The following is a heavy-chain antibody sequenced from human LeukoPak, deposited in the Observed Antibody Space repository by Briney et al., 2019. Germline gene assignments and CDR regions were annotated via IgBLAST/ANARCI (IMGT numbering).Heavy chain of an antibody. D-gene: IGHD7-27*01. CDR1: GFSLRTSGVG. V-gene: IGHV2-5*02. J-gene: IGHJ3*02. Sequence: ESGPTLVKPTQTLTLTCTFSGFSLRTSGVGVGWIRQPPGKALEWLALIYWDDDKRYSPSLKSRLTITKDTSKNQVVLTMTNMDPVDTATYYCAHRQNWGEAFDIWGQGTMVTVSS. CDR2: IYWDDDK. CDR3: AHRQNWGEAFDI.